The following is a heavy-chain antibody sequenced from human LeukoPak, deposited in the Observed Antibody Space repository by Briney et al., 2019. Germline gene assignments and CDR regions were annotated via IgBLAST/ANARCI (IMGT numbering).Heavy chain of an antibody. Sequence: GGSLRLSCAASGFTFSSYSMNWVRQAPGKGLEWVSSISSSSSYIYYADSVKGRFTISRDNAKNSLYLQMNSLRAEDTAVYYCARGRYRYYDSSREDAFDIWGQGTMVTVSS. CDR3: ARGRYRYYDSSREDAFDI. J-gene: IGHJ3*02. D-gene: IGHD3-22*01. V-gene: IGHV3-21*01. CDR2: ISSSSSYI. CDR1: GFTFSSYS.